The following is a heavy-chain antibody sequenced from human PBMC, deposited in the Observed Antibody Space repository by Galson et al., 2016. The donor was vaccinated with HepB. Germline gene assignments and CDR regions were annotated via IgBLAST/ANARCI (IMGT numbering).Heavy chain of an antibody. J-gene: IGHJ4*02. V-gene: IGHV3-33*06. CDR1: GFTFSNYG. CDR2: IWNDGSNR. Sequence: SLRLSCAASGFTFSNYGMHWVRQAPGKGLEWVALIWNDGSNRYYADSVKGRFTISRDNSKNTLYLQMNSLRAEDTAVYYCAKLDCGRDCPRDDWGQGTLVTVSS. D-gene: IGHD2-21*02. CDR3: AKLDCGRDCPRDD.